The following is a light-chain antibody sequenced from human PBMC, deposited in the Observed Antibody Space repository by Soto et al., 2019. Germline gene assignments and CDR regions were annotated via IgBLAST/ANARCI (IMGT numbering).Light chain of an antibody. V-gene: IGKV3-20*01. Sequence: EIVLTQSPGTLSLSPGERATLSCRASQSVSSSYLAWYQLKPGQAPRLLIYAASNRATGIPDRFSGGGSGTDFTLTISRLEPEDFAVYFCQQYDSSPYTFGQGTKLEIK. CDR3: QQYDSSPYT. CDR2: AAS. J-gene: IGKJ2*01. CDR1: QSVSSSY.